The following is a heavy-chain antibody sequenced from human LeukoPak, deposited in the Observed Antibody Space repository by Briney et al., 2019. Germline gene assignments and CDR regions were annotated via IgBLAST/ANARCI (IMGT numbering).Heavy chain of an antibody. CDR1: GFTFSSSG. D-gene: IGHD5-24*01. CDR2: ISYDGSNK. V-gene: IGHV3-30*18. J-gene: IGHJ4*02. CDR3: AKDRRWLQTLGYFDY. Sequence: GGPLRPSCAASGFTFSSSGIHWVRQAPGKGLEWVAVISYDGSNKYYADSVKGRFTISRDNAKNSLYLQMNSLRAEDTALYYCAKDRRWLQTLGYFDYWGQGTLVTVSS.